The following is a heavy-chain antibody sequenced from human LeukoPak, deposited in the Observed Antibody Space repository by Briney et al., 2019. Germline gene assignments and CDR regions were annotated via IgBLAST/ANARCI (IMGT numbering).Heavy chain of an antibody. CDR1: GYSFTSYW. D-gene: IGHD6-19*01. CDR2: IYPGDSDT. J-gene: IGHJ4*02. CDR3: ARLWYSSGWYVGYFDY. Sequence: GESLKITCKGSGYSFTSYWIGWVRQMPGEGLEWMGIIYPGDSDTRYSPPFQGQVTISADKSISTAYLQWSSLKASDTAMYYCARLWYSSGWYVGYFDYWGQGTLVTVSS. V-gene: IGHV5-51*01.